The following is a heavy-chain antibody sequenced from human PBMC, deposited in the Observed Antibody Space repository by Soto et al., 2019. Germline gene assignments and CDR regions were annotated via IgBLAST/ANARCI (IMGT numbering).Heavy chain of an antibody. CDR2: ISYDGSNK. CDR3: AKGTAIVLVPAAMHSYYGMDV. Sequence: QVQLVESGGGVVQPGRSLRLSCAASGFTFSSYGMHWVRQAPGKGLEWVAVISYDGSNKYYAESVKGRFTISRDNSKNTLYLQMDSVRAEDRVVYYCAKGTAIVLVPAAMHSYYGMDVWGQGTTVTVSS. D-gene: IGHD2-2*01. J-gene: IGHJ6*02. V-gene: IGHV3-30*18. CDR1: GFTFSSYG.